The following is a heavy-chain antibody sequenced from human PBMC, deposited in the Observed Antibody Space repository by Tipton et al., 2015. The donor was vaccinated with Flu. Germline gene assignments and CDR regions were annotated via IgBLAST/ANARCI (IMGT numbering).Heavy chain of an antibody. CDR3: ASLTGDDY. V-gene: IGHV3-48*03. CDR2: ISSSGNTI. CDR1: GFSFRSYE. D-gene: IGHD7-27*01. Sequence: QLVQSGGGLVQPGRSLRLSGAASGFSFRSYEMNWVRQAPGKGLEWLSYISSSGNTISYADSVRGRFTISRDNAKTSLYLQLNSLRAEDTAVYFCASLTGDDYWGQGNLVTVSS. J-gene: IGHJ4*02.